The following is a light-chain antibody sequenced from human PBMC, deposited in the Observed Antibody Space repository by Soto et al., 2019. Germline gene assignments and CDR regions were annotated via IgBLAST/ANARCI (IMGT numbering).Light chain of an antibody. Sequence: QSVLTQPASVYGSPGQSITISCTGTSSDVGAYNYVSWYQQHPGKAPKLMIYEVSNRPSGVSNRFSGSKSANTASLTISGLQAGDEADYYCSSYTSSSTWLFGGGTKLTVL. CDR3: SSYTSSSTWL. V-gene: IGLV2-14*03. CDR1: SSDVGAYNY. J-gene: IGLJ3*02. CDR2: EVS.